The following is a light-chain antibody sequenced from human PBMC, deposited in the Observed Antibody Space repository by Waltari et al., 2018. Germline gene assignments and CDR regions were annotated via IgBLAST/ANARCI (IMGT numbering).Light chain of an antibody. CDR2: LNSDGSH. Sequence: QPELTQSPSASASLGASVKLTCILSSGHSSYAIAWLQPQPQKGPRYLMKLNSDGSHNKGDGIPDRFSGSSSGAERYLTISSLQSEDEADYYCQTWGTGTHVVFGGGTKLTVL. V-gene: IGLV4-69*01. CDR3: QTWGTGTHVV. CDR1: SGHSSYA. J-gene: IGLJ2*01.